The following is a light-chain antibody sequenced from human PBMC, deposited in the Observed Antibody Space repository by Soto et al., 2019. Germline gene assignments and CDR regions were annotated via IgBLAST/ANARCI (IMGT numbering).Light chain of an antibody. CDR3: QQYNNWPRT. Sequence: EIVLTQSPATLSLSPRERATLSCRASQSVSSDLAWYHQKPGQAPRLLIYGASTRATGIPARFSGSGSGTEFTLTINSLQSEDFAVYYCQQYNNWPRTFGQGTKV. CDR1: QSVSSD. J-gene: IGKJ1*01. V-gene: IGKV3-15*01. CDR2: GAS.